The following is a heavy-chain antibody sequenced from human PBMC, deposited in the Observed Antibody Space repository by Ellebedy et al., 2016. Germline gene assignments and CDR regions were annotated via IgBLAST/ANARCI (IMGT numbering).Heavy chain of an antibody. CDR2: IKQDGSEK. CDR1: GFTFSSYW. Sequence: GGSLRLXXAASGFTFSSYWMSWVRQAPGKGLEWVANIKQDGSEKYYVDSVKGRFTISRDNAKNSLYLQMNSLRAEDTAVYYCARDVWDGQWLVGYFDYWGQGTLVTVSS. V-gene: IGHV3-7*04. CDR3: ARDVWDGQWLVGYFDY. D-gene: IGHD6-19*01. J-gene: IGHJ4*02.